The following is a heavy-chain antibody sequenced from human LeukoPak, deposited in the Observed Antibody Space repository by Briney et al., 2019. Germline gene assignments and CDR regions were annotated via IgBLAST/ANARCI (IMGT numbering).Heavy chain of an antibody. CDR2: ISWNSGSI. Sequence: GGSLRLSCAASGFTFDDYAMHWVRQAPGKGLEWVSGISWNSGSIGYADSVKGRFTISRDNAKNSLYLQMNSLRAEDTALYYCAISREWDSSSDFDYWGQGTLVTVSS. J-gene: IGHJ4*02. CDR1: GFTFDDYA. CDR3: AISREWDSSSDFDY. V-gene: IGHV3-9*01. D-gene: IGHD6-13*01.